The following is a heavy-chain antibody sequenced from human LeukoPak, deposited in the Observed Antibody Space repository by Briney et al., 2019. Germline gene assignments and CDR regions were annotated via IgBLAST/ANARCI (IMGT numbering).Heavy chain of an antibody. CDR3: ARGAYGSGSYNWFDP. Sequence: PSETLSLTCAVYGGSFSGYYWSWIRQPPGKGLEWIGEINHSGSTNYNPSLKSRVTISVDTSKNQFSLKLSSVTAADTAAYYCARGAYGSGSYNWFDPWGQGTLVTVSS. CDR2: INHSGST. CDR1: GGSFSGYY. V-gene: IGHV4-34*01. J-gene: IGHJ5*02. D-gene: IGHD3-10*01.